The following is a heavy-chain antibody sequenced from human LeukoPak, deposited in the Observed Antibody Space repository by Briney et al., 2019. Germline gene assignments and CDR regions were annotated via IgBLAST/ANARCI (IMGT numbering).Heavy chain of an antibody. J-gene: IGHJ4*01. CDR2: IKQDGSEQ. Sequence: GGSLRLSCAASGFTFTTYWMSWMRQAPGKGLQWVANIKQDGSEQYYVDSVKGRFTISRDNAKNSLFLQMNSLGVEDTAVYYCKSGGAAPGSFDYWGHGALVTVSS. CDR3: KSGGAAPGSFDY. D-gene: IGHD1-26*01. V-gene: IGHV3-7*01. CDR1: GFTFTTYW.